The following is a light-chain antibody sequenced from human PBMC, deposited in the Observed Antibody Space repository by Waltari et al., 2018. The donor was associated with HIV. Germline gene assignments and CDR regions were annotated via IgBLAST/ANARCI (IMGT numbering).Light chain of an antibody. CDR1: SSDVGHYNL. V-gene: IGLV2-23*01. CDR3: CSYGGSSNWV. CDR2: EGI. J-gene: IGLJ3*02. Sequence: QSALTQPASVSGSPGQSITISCTGTSSDVGHYNLVSWYQQHPGKAPKLMIYEGIKRPSGISNRISGSKSGNTASLTISGLQAEDEADYYCCSYGGSSNWVFGGGTKVTVL.